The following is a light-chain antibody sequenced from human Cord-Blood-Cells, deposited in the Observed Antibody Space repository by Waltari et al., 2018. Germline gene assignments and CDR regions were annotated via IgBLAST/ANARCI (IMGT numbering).Light chain of an antibody. J-gene: IGLJ3*02. CDR1: SSDVGGYNY. CDR2: EIS. Sequence: QSALTQPRSVSGSPGQSVTISCTGTSSDVGGYNYVSWYQQHPGKDPKLNVYEISKRPSGVPDRFSGSKSGNTASLTISGLQAEDEADYYCCSYAGSYTWVFGGGTKLTVL. V-gene: IGLV2-11*01. CDR3: CSYAGSYTWV.